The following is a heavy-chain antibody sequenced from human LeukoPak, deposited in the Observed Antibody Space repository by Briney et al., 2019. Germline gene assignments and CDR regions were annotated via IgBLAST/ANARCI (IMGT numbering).Heavy chain of an antibody. CDR1: GGSIGSYY. CDR2: IYYSGST. J-gene: IGHJ4*02. Sequence: PSETLSLTCTVSGGSIGSYYWSWIRQPPGKGLEWIGYIYYSGSTNYNPSLKSRVTISVDTSKNQFSLKLSSVTAADTAVYHCARDNRGYDYWGQGTLVTVSS. CDR3: ARDNRGYDY. D-gene: IGHD3-16*01. V-gene: IGHV4-59*12.